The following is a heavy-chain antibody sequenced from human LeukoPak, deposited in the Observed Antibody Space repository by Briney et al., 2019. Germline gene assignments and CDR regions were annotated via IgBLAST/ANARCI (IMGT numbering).Heavy chain of an antibody. Sequence: GAPVKVSCKASGYTFTRYYIHWVRQAPGQGLEWMGIINPSGGSASYAQNFQGRVTMTRDTTTSTVSMELSRLRSEDTAVYYCARERPLNWNLGFDPWGQGTLVTVSS. J-gene: IGHJ5*02. CDR2: INPSGGSA. CDR3: ARERPLNWNLGFDP. V-gene: IGHV1-46*01. CDR1: GYTFTRYY. D-gene: IGHD1-1*01.